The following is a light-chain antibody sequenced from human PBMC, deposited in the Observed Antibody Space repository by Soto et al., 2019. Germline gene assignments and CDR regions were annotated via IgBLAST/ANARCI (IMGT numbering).Light chain of an antibody. CDR1: SSDVGGYNY. V-gene: IGLV2-14*01. CDR2: DVS. Sequence: QSALTQTASVSGSPGQSITISCTGTSSDVGGYNYVSWYQQHPGKAPKLMIYDVSNRPSGVSNRFSGSKSGNTASLTISGLQAEDEADYYCSSYTSSSPVFGGETKLTVL. J-gene: IGLJ2*01. CDR3: SSYTSSSPV.